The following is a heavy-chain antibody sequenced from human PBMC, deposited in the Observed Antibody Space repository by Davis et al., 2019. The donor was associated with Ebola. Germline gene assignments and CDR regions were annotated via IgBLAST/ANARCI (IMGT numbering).Heavy chain of an antibody. J-gene: IGHJ4*02. CDR1: GYTFTSYG. D-gene: IGHD3-22*01. CDR3: ARDLGRTHYYDSSGPGDY. V-gene: IGHV1-18*04. CDR2: ISAYNGNT. Sequence: ASVKVSCKASGYTFTSYGISWVRQAPGQGLEWMGWISAYNGNTNYAQKLQGRVTMTTDTSTSTAYMELRSLRSDDTAVYYCARDLGRTHYYDSSGPGDYWGQGTLVTVSS.